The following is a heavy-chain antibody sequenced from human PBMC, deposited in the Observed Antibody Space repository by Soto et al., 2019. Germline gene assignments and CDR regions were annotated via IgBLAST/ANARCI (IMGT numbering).Heavy chain of an antibody. Sequence: QVQLVQSGAEVKKPGASVKVSCKASGYTFTSYDINWVRQATGQGLEWMGWMNPNSGNTGYAQKFQGRVTMTRNTSISTAYMELNSLRSEDTAVYYWAREISSGRGPTLDYWGQGTLVTVSS. CDR3: AREISSGRGPTLDY. V-gene: IGHV1-8*01. J-gene: IGHJ4*02. CDR1: GYTFTSYD. D-gene: IGHD3-10*01. CDR2: MNPNSGNT.